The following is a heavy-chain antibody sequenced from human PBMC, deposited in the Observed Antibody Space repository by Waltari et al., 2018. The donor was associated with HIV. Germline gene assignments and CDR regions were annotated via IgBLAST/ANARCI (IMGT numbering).Heavy chain of an antibody. Sequence: QLQLQESGPGLVKSSETLSLTCTVSGGSMTSSSYYWGWIRQPPGKGLGWIGSMSYSGSTYNNASLRSRLTISVDTSKNQFSLKLTSVTAADTAMYYCARSFSGYSNYFDPWGQGTLVTVSS. CDR1: GGSMTSSSYY. V-gene: IGHV4-39*01. J-gene: IGHJ5*02. D-gene: IGHD4-4*01. CDR3: ARSFSGYSNYFDP. CDR2: MSYSGST.